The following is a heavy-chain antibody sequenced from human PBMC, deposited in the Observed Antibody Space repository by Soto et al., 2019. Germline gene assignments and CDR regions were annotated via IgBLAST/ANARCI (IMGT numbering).Heavy chain of an antibody. J-gene: IGHJ4*02. Sequence: GGSLRLSCAASGFTFSSYAMSWVRQAPGKGLEWVSAISGSGGSTYYADSVKGRFTISRDNSKNTLYLQMNSLRAEDTAVYYCAKDLSGYCSGGSCYQFDYWGQGTLVTVSS. CDR3: AKDLSGYCSGGSCYQFDY. D-gene: IGHD2-15*01. CDR1: GFTFSSYA. CDR2: ISGSGGST. V-gene: IGHV3-23*01.